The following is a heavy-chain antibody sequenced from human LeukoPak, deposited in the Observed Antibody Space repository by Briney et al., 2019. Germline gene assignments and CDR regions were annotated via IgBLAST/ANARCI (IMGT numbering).Heavy chain of an antibody. CDR1: TFNFKRYE. J-gene: IGHJ4*02. V-gene: IGHV3-48*03. D-gene: IGHD1-14*01. CDR3: TRDRSRAEDD. CDR2: ISSSGSTI. Sequence: GGSLTLSCTSSTFNFKRYEMNWVRQAPGRGLEWISYISSSGSTIYYADSVKGRFTISRDNAENSLYLQMNSLRAEDTAVYYCTRDRSRAEDDWGQGTLVTVSS.